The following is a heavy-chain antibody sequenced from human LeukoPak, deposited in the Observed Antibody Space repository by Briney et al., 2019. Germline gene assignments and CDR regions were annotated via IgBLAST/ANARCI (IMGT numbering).Heavy chain of an antibody. CDR2: INHSGSI. CDR3: ARIRITMVRGVIITGYYYYYMDV. J-gene: IGHJ6*03. Sequence: SETLSLTCAVYGGSFSGYYWSWIRQPPGKGLEWIGEINHSGSINYNPSLKSRVTISVDTSKNQFSLKLSSVTAADTAVYYCARIRITMVRGVIITGYYYYYMDVWGKGTTVTVSS. D-gene: IGHD3-10*01. CDR1: GGSFSGYY. V-gene: IGHV4-34*01.